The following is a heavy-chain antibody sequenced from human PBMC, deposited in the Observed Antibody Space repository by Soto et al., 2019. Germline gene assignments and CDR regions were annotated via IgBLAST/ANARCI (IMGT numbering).Heavy chain of an antibody. CDR3: ARGIPITIFGVVARQSYGMDV. CDR1: GFTFSSYA. D-gene: IGHD3-3*01. J-gene: IGHJ6*02. Sequence: GSLRLSCAASGFTFSSYAMHWVRQAPGKGLGWVAVISYDGSNKYYADSVKGRFTISRDNSKNTLYLQMNSLRAEDTAVYYCARGIPITIFGVVARQSYGMDVWGQGTTVTVSS. V-gene: IGHV3-30-3*01. CDR2: ISYDGSNK.